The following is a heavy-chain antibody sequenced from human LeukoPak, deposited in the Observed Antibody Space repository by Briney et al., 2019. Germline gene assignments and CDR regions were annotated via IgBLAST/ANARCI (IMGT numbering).Heavy chain of an antibody. Sequence: GGSLRLSCAASGFTFSSDDMHWVRQATGKGLECVSAIGTAGDPYYPGPVKGRFTISRENAKNSLYLQMNSLRAGDTAVYYCARGHIWFGELLYAFDYWGQGTLVTVSS. V-gene: IGHV3-13*05. CDR2: IGTAGDP. D-gene: IGHD3-10*01. J-gene: IGHJ4*02. CDR3: ARGHIWFGELLYAFDY. CDR1: GFTFSSDD.